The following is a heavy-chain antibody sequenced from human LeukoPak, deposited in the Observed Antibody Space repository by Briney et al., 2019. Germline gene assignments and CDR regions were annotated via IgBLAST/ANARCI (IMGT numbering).Heavy chain of an antibody. D-gene: IGHD3-10*01. CDR2: IYPGDSDT. Sequence: GESLKISCKGSGYSFTSYWIGWVRPMPGKGLEWMGIIYPGDSDTRYSPSFQGQVTISADKSISTAYLQWSSLKASDTAMYYCARRVSGEVDAFDIWGQGTMVTVSS. V-gene: IGHV5-51*01. CDR3: ARRVSGEVDAFDI. J-gene: IGHJ3*02. CDR1: GYSFTSYW.